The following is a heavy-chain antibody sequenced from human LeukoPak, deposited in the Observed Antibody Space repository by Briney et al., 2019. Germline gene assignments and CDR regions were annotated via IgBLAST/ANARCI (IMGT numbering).Heavy chain of an antibody. CDR1: GCTFSSYV. CDR2: IIPILGIA. CDR3: AGGKGAAAGTGYYGMDV. V-gene: IGHV1-69*04. Sequence: GASVKVSCKASGCTFSSYVISWVRQAPGQGLEWMGRIIPILGIANYAQKFQGRVTITADKSTSTAYMELSSLRSEDTAVYYCAGGKGAAAGTGYYGMDVSGQGTTVTVSS. J-gene: IGHJ6*02. D-gene: IGHD6-13*01.